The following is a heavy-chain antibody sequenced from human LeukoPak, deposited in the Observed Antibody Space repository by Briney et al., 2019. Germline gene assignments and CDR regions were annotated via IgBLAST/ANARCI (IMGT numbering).Heavy chain of an antibody. CDR1: GSSISSYY. V-gene: IGHV4-59*01. CDR3: ARTMTTVTTGGAFDI. D-gene: IGHD4-17*01. CDR2: IYYSGST. Sequence: PSETLSLTCTVSGSSISSYYWSWIRQPPGKGLEWIGYIYYSGSTNYNPSLKGRVTISVDTSKNQFSLKLSSVTAADTAVYYCARTMTTVTTGGAFDIWGQGTMVTVSS. J-gene: IGHJ3*02.